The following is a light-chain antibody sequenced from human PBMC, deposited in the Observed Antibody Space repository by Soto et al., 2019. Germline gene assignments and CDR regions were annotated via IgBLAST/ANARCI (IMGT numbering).Light chain of an antibody. V-gene: IGKV3-20*01. CDR1: QSVSSSY. Sequence: EIVLTQSPGTLSLSPGERATLSCRASQSVSSSYLAWYQQKPGQAPRLLIYGASSRATGIPDRFSGSGSGTDFTLTISRLEPDDVVVYYCHQYGSSPLFGQGTKVEIK. CDR3: HQYGSSPL. CDR2: GAS. J-gene: IGKJ1*01.